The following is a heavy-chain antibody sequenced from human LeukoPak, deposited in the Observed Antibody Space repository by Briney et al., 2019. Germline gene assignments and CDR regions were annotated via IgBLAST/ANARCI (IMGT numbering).Heavy chain of an antibody. CDR1: GFTFSNYW. J-gene: IGHJ4*02. V-gene: IGHV3-7*01. D-gene: IGHD2-2*01. Sequence: GGSLRLSCAASGFTFSNYWMTWVRQAPGKGLELVANIKQDGSEKYYVDSVKGRFTISRDNAKNSLYLQMNSLRAEDTAVYYCAKDPYCTSLSCHYYFDYWGQGTLVTVSS. CDR2: IKQDGSEK. CDR3: AKDPYCTSLSCHYYFDY.